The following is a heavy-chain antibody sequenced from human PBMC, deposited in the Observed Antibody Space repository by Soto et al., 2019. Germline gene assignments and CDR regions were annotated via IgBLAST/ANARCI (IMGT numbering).Heavy chain of an antibody. V-gene: IGHV3-23*01. CDR2: IGGSDGST. CDR1: GFTFSTYA. CDR3: AEFDSRGYARAPFDY. J-gene: IGHJ4*01. Sequence: GGSLRLSCAASGFTFSTYAMSWVRQAPGRGLEWVSSIGGSDGSTFYADSVKGRFTISRDNSKNTLSLQMSSLRAEDTAIYYCAEFDSRGYARAPFDYWGHGTLVTVSS. D-gene: IGHD3-22*01.